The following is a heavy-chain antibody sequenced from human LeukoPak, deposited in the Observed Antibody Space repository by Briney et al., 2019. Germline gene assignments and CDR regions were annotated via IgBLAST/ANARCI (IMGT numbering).Heavy chain of an antibody. Sequence: PGRSLRLSCAASGFTFSSYGMHWVRQAPGKGLEWVAVIWYDGSNKYYADSVKGRFTISRDNSKNTLYLQMNSLRAEDTAVYYCARTGYSSSWYGGYWGQGTLVTVSS. CDR1: GFTFSSYG. J-gene: IGHJ4*02. CDR2: IWYDGSNK. CDR3: ARTGYSSSWYGGY. V-gene: IGHV3-33*08. D-gene: IGHD6-13*01.